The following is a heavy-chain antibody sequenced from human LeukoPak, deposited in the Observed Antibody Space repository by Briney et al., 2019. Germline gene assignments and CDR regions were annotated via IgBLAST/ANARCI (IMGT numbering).Heavy chain of an antibody. CDR1: GFTFNNYG. V-gene: IGHV3-30*03. J-gene: IGHJ4*02. D-gene: IGHD5-24*01. CDR2: ISDDGRNK. CDR3: ARARRRNGYNFVSRFDY. Sequence: GGSLRLPCAASGFTFNNYGMHYVRQAPGKGLEWVAVISDDGRNKNYADSVKGRFTISRDNAKNSLYLQMNSLRAEDTAVYYCARARRRNGYNFVSRFDYWGQGTLVTVSS.